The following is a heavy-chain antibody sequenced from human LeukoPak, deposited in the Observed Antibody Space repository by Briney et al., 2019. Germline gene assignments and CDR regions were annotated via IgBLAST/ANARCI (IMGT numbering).Heavy chain of an antibody. Sequence: GASVTVSFKTSVYSFTGNHMHWVRQPPGQGLEYMGHGDSRTGRQSIPQKFQGWVTTTTDTSISTAYMALTRLTSDDTALYYCVRDQGVQGPGCAFEFWGQGKMVTVSS. J-gene: IGHJ3*01. V-gene: IGHV1-2*04. CDR3: VRDQGVQGPGCAFEF. CDR2: GDSRTGRQ. D-gene: IGHD3-10*01. CDR1: VYSFTGNH.